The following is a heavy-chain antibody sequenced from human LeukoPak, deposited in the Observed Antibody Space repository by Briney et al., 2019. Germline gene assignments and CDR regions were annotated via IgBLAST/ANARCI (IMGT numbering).Heavy chain of an antibody. CDR2: IYYSGSI. Sequence: SETLSLTCTVSGGSITTSSNYWGWIRQPPGKGLEWIGNIYYSGSIYYNPSLRSRVTISVDTSKNQFSLKLSSVTAADTAVYYCARSYCSSTTCRASGYFDYWGQGSLVTVSS. CDR3: ARSYCSSTTCRASGYFDY. D-gene: IGHD2-2*01. CDR1: GGSITTSSNY. J-gene: IGHJ4*02. V-gene: IGHV4-39*01.